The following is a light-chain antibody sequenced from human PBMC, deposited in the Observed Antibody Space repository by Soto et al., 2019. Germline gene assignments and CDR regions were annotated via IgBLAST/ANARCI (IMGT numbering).Light chain of an antibody. J-gene: IGLJ2*01. CDR3: SSYTTTTDVV. CDR2: EVS. V-gene: IGLV2-14*01. CDR1: NSDVGGYNY. Sequence: QSALTQPASVSGSPGQSITISCTGTNSDVGGYNYVSWYQQHPGKVPKLIIYEVSNRPSGVSNRFSGSKSGNTASLTISGLQAEDEADYYCSSYTTTTDVVFGGGTQLTVL.